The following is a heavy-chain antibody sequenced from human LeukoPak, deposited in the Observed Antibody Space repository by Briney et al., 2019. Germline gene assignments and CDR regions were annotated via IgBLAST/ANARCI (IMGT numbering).Heavy chain of an antibody. CDR2: ISGSGGST. V-gene: IGHV3-23*01. Sequence: GGSLRLSCAASGFTFSSYAMSWVRQAPGKGLEWVSAISGSGGSTYYADSVKGRFTISRDNSKNTLYLQMNSLTAEDTAMHYCVRSYHPGGWFDPWGQGTLVTVSS. J-gene: IGHJ5*02. CDR1: GFTFSSYA. D-gene: IGHD2-21*01. CDR3: VRSYHPGGWFDP.